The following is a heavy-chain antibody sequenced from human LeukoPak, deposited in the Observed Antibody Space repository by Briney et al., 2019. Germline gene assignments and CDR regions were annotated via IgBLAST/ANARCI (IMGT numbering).Heavy chain of an antibody. J-gene: IGHJ4*02. D-gene: IGHD5-24*01. Sequence: PGGSLRLSCAASGFTFSSYAMSWVRQAPGKGLEWVSAISGSGGSTYYADSVKGRFTISRDNSKNTVYLQMDSLRAEDTAAYFCVRGRHYFDYWGQGALVTVSS. CDR1: GFTFSSYA. CDR2: ISGSGGST. CDR3: VRGRHYFDY. V-gene: IGHV3-23*01.